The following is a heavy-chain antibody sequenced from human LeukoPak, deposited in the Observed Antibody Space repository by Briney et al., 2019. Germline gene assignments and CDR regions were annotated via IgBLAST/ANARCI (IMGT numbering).Heavy chain of an antibody. J-gene: IGHJ3*02. CDR1: GFTFSSYS. D-gene: IGHD2-2*01. V-gene: IGHV3-21*01. CDR3: AREGLPAADGGDAFDI. Sequence: GGSLRLSCAASGFTFSSYSMNWVCQAPGKGLEWVSSISSSSSYIYYADSVKGRFTISRDNAKNSLYLQMNSLRAEDTAVYYCAREGLPAADGGDAFDIWGQGTMVTVSS. CDR2: ISSSSSYI.